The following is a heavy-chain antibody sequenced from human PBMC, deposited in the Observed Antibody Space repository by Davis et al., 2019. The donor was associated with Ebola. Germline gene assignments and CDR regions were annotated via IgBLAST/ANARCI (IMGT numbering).Heavy chain of an antibody. V-gene: IGHV3-33*08. CDR1: GFTFSSYA. CDR3: ARDLRQLVPPDY. Sequence: GESLKISCAASGFTFSSYAMHWVRQAPGKGLEWVAVIWYDGSNKYYADSVKGRFTISRDNSKNSLYLQMNSLRAEDTAVYYCARDLRQLVPPDYWGQGTLVTVSS. CDR2: IWYDGSNK. J-gene: IGHJ4*02. D-gene: IGHD6-6*01.